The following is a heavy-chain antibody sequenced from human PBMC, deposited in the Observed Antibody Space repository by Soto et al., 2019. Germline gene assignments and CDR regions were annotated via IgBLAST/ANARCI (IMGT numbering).Heavy chain of an antibody. CDR2: INHSGST. CDR1: GGSFSCYY. V-gene: IGHV4-34*01. D-gene: IGHD2-15*01. Sequence: SETLSLSLAVYGGSFSCYYWSWIRQPPGKGLEWIGEINHSGSTNYNTSLKSRVTISVDTSKNQFSMKLRSVTAADTSVYYCARTVGYCSGGSGYHRLDYGGQGTLVT. CDR3: ARTVGYCSGGSGYHRLDY. J-gene: IGHJ4*02.